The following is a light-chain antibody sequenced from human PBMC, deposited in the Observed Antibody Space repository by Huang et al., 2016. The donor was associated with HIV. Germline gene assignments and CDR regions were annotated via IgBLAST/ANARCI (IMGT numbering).Light chain of an antibody. J-gene: IGKJ2*01. V-gene: IGKV2-30*02. CDR3: MQGTHWPL. CDR1: QSLVHSDGNTY. Sequence: DVVMTQSPLSLPVTLGQPASISCRSSQSLVHSDGNTYLNWFQQRPGQSPRRLIYKVSNRDSGVPDRFSGSGSGTDFTLKINRVEAEDVGVYYCMQGTHWPLFGQGTKLEIK. CDR2: KVS.